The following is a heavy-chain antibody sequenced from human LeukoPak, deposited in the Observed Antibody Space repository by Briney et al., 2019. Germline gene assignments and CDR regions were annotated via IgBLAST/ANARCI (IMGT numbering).Heavy chain of an antibody. D-gene: IGHD3-3*01. J-gene: IGHJ4*02. Sequence: GGSLRLSCAASGFTFSSYSMNWVRQAPGKGLEWVSYISSSSSTIYYADSVKGRFTISRDNAKNSLYLQMNSLRAEDMAVYYCASGNGVYYDFWSGYYSFDYWGQGTLVTVSS. CDR2: ISSSSSTI. CDR3: ASGNGVYYDFWSGYYSFDY. CDR1: GFTFSSYS. V-gene: IGHV3-48*01.